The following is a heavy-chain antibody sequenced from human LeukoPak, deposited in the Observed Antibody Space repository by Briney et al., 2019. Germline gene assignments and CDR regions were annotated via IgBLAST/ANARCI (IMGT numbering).Heavy chain of an antibody. J-gene: IGHJ6*03. CDR1: GGSFGGYY. D-gene: IGHD1-1*01. CDR3: ARERYTREYYMDV. CDR2: INHSGST. V-gene: IGHV4-34*01. Sequence: PSETLSLTCAVYGGSFGGYYWSWIRQPPGKGLEWIREINHSGSTNYNPSLKSRVTISVDTSKNQFSLKLSSVTVADTAVYYCARERYTREYYMDVWGKGTTVTVSS.